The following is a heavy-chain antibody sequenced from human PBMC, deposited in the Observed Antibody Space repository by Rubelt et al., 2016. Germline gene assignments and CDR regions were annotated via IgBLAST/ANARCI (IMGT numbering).Heavy chain of an antibody. CDR3: ARAPYCSGGSCYRSSFDY. D-gene: IGHD2-15*01. CDR2: INHSGST. Sequence: QVQLQQWGAGLLKPSETLSLTCAVYDGSFSGYYWSWIRQPPGKGLEWIGEINHSGSTNYNPSLKCRVTISVDTSKNPFSLKLSSVTAADTAVYYCARAPYCSGGSCYRSSFDYWGQGTLVTVSS. V-gene: IGHV4-34*01. J-gene: IGHJ4*02. CDR1: DGSFSGYY.